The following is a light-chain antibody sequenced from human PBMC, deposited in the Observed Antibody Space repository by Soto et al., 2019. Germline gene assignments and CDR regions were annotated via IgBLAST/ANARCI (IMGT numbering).Light chain of an antibody. J-gene: IGLJ1*01. CDR1: SSDVGAYHF. V-gene: IGLV2-14*01. CDR2: EVT. CDR3: SSYTGSNTPYV. Sequence: QSALTQPASVSGSPGQSITISCTGSSSDVGAYHFVSWYQHHPGKAPKLILYEVTARPSGVSSRFSGSKSGNTASLTISGLQADDEANYYCSSYTGSNTPYVFGTGTKVTVL.